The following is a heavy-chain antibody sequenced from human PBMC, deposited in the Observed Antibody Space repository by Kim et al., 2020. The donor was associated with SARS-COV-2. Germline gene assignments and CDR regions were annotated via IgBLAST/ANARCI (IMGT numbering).Heavy chain of an antibody. D-gene: IGHD3-9*01. J-gene: IGHJ3*02. CDR2: ISSSSSTI. Sequence: GGSLRLSCAASGFTFSSYSMNWVRQAPGKGLEWVSYISSSSSTIYYADSVKGRFTISRDNAKNSLYLQMNSLRDEDTAVYYCARGNSIGPDYDILTGYYNTDAFDNWGQGTMDTVSS. CDR3: ARGNSIGPDYDILTGYYNTDAFDN. V-gene: IGHV3-48*02. CDR1: GFTFSSYS.